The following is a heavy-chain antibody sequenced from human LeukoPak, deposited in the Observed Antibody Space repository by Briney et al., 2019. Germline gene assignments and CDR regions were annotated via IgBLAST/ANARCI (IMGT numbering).Heavy chain of an antibody. Sequence: SVTVSCKASGGTFSSYAISWVRQAPGQGLEWMGRIIPILGIANYAQKFQGRVTITADKSTSTAYMELSSLRSEDTAVYYCARDRYYGSGSYYNWFDPWGQGTLVTVSS. CDR2: IIPILGIA. V-gene: IGHV1-69*04. CDR1: GGTFSSYA. CDR3: ARDRYYGSGSYYNWFDP. D-gene: IGHD3-10*01. J-gene: IGHJ5*02.